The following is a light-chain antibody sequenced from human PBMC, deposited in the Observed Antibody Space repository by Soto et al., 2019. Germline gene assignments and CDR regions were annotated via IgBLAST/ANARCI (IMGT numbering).Light chain of an antibody. CDR1: QSINSY. CDR3: QQSYRIPYT. Sequence: IEMAQSPSSLSASVGDRVTITCRASQSINSYVNWYQQKPGKAPKFLIYAASTLQSGVPSRFSGSESGTDFTLTITSIQTEAFANYYCQQSYRIPYTFGQGTKV. J-gene: IGKJ2*01. V-gene: IGKV1-39*01. CDR2: AAS.